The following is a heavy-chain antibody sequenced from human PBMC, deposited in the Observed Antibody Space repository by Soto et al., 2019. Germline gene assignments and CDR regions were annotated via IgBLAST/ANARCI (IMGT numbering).Heavy chain of an antibody. CDR1: GYNFINYW. CDR2: ISPGDSHT. V-gene: IGHV5-51*01. D-gene: IGHD3-9*01. J-gene: IGHJ4*02. Sequence: GESLKISCKGSGYNFINYWIAWVRQMPGRGLEWMGIISPGDSHTKYSPSLQGQVTISADKSISTAYLQWSSLEASDTAIYYCARLGYLDSYNFDLWGQGTQVTVXS. CDR3: ARLGYLDSYNFDL.